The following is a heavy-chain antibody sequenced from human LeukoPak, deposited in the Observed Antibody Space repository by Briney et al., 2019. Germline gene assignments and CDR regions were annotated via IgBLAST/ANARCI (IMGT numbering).Heavy chain of an antibody. Sequence: SETLSLTCAVSGGSISSSSYYWDWIRQPPGKGLEWIASIYYSGGTYYNPSLKSRVTISVDTSKNQFSLKLSSVTAADTAVYYCAREGGWFDPWGQGTLVTVSS. CDR2: IYYSGGT. D-gene: IGHD3-16*01. V-gene: IGHV4-39*02. CDR1: GGSISSSSYY. CDR3: AREGGWFDP. J-gene: IGHJ5*02.